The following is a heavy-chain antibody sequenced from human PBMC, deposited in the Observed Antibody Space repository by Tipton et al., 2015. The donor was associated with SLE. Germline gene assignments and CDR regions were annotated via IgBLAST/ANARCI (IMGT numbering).Heavy chain of an antibody. J-gene: IGHJ6*03. CDR1: GGSISSSNW. Sequence: TLSLTCAVSGGSISSSNWWSWVRQPPGKGLEWIGAIVHSGTPNYNPSLKSRGTFSLDTSKNHFSLSLTSVTAADTAIYYCARGVAGYFRVCYMDVWAKGTTVTIS. D-gene: IGHD5-18*01. V-gene: IGHV4-4*02. CDR2: IVHSGTP. CDR3: ARGVAGYFRVCYMDV.